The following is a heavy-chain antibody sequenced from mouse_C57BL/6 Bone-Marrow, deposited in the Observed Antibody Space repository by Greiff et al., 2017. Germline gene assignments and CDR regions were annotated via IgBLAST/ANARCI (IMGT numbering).Heavy chain of an antibody. V-gene: IGHV1-85*01. D-gene: IGHD4-1*01. CDR3: TRVNNWDGWYGDV. CDR2: IYPRGGST. Sequence: QVQLQQSGPELVKPGASVKLSCKASGYTFTSYDINWVKQRPGQGLEWIGWIYPRGGSTKYNEKFKGKATFTVDTSSSTEYMEIHSLTSEDSAVYFWTRVNNWDGWYGDVWGTGTTVTVSS. CDR1: GYTFTSYD. J-gene: IGHJ1*03.